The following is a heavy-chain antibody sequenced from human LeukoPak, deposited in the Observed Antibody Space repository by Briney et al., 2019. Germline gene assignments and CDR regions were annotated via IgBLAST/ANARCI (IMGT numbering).Heavy chain of an antibody. D-gene: IGHD2-21*01. CDR3: ARQGSISAFDF. CDR1: IGSFSGYH. J-gene: IGHJ4*02. CDR2: IDHSGNT. V-gene: IGHV4-34*01. Sequence: SETLSLTCAVCIGSFSGYHWSWIRQPPGRGLEWIGEIDHSGNTKYNPSLKSRVTISADTSKNQFSLELRTLSAADTAVYFCARQGSISAFDFWGRGTLVTVSS.